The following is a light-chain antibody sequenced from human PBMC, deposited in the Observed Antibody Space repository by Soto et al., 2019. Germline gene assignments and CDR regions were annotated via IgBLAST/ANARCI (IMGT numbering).Light chain of an antibody. CDR1: QSVNSN. CDR2: GAS. CDR3: QQYNNWPRT. J-gene: IGKJ1*01. Sequence: EIVMTQSPATLSVSPGERATLSCRAFQSVNSNLAWYQQKPGQAPRLLVYGASTRATGIPARFSGSGSGTEFTLTISSLQSEDFAVYYCQQYNNWPRTFGQGTKVEIK. V-gene: IGKV3-15*01.